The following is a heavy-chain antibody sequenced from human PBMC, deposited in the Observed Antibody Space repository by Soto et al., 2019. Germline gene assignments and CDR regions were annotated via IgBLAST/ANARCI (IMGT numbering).Heavy chain of an antibody. CDR1: GFTFSDYA. V-gene: IGHV3-23*01. CDR3: AKGRTYFDF. Sequence: EVVLLQSGGDLVQPGGSLRLSCAASGFTFSDYAMTWVRQAPGKGLEWVSDISDGDGDTHYADSVRGRFVISRDNSKNTLFLEMNGLRAEDAAVYYCAKGRTYFDFWGQGSLVTGSS. CDR2: ISDGDGDT. J-gene: IGHJ4*02.